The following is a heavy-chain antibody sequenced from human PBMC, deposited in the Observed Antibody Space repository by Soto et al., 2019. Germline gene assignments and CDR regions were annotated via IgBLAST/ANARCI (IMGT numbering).Heavy chain of an antibody. D-gene: IGHD6-13*01. Sequence: GGSLKISCKGSGYGFTSYWISWVRQMPGKGLEWMGRIDPSDSYTNYSPSFQGHVTISADKSISTAYLQWSSLKASDTAMYYCARRREQQQLDYGTDVWGQVTMGNASS. CDR3: ARRREQQQLDYGTDV. J-gene: IGHJ6*02. CDR1: GYGFTSYW. CDR2: IDPSDSYT. V-gene: IGHV5-10-1*01.